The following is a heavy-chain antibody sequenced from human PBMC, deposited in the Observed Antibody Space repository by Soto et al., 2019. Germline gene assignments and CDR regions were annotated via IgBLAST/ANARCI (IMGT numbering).Heavy chain of an antibody. D-gene: IGHD3-10*01. CDR3: ARGVRGGYYGMDV. V-gene: IGHV3-21*01. CDR2: ISSSSSYI. Sequence: EVQLVESGGGLVKPGGSLRLSCAASGFTFSSYSMNWVRQAPGKGLQWVSSISSSSSYIYYADSVKGRFTLSRDNAKNSLYLQMNSLRAEDTAVYYCARGVRGGYYGMDVWGQGTTVTVSS. J-gene: IGHJ6*02. CDR1: GFTFSSYS.